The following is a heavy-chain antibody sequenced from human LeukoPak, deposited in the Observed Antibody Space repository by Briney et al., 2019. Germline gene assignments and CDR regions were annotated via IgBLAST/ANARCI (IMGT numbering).Heavy chain of an antibody. J-gene: IGHJ4*02. CDR1: GYTFTGYY. V-gene: IGHV1-2*02. CDR2: INPNSGDT. D-gene: IGHD4/OR15-4a*01. Sequence: GASVKVSCKASGYTFTGYYMHWARQAPGQGLEWMGWINPNSGDTNYAQKFQGRVTMTRDTSISTAYMELSSLRSDDTAVYYCARVGMVRTTHAFFDYWGQGTLVTVSS. CDR3: ARVGMVRTTHAFFDY.